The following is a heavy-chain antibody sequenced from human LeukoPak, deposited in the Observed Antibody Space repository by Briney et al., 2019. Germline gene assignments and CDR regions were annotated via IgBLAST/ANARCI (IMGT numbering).Heavy chain of an antibody. CDR3: ARSRVPDSDNAFDI. CDR2: ISAYNGNT. CDR1: GYTFTSYG. Sequence: ASVKVSCKAFGYTFTSYGISWVRQAPGQGLEWMGWISAYNGNTNYAQKLQGRVTMTTDTSTSTAYMELRSLRSDDTAVYYCARSRVPDSDNAFDIWGQGTMVTVSS. V-gene: IGHV1-18*01. J-gene: IGHJ3*02. D-gene: IGHD3-22*01.